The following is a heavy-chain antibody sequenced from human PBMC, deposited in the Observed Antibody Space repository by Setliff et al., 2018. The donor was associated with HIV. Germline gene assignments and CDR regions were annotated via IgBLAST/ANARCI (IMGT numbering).Heavy chain of an antibody. CDR2: IYYSGST. V-gene: IGHV4-31*03. Sequence: SETLSLTCTVPGGSISSGGYYWSWIRQHPGKGLEWIGYIYYSGSTYYNPSLKSRVTISVDTSKNQFSLKLSSVTAADTAVYYCARGRGPTYYYDSSGSRGAFDIWGQGTMVTVTS. CDR3: ARGRGPTYYYDSSGSRGAFDI. J-gene: IGHJ3*02. CDR1: GGSISSGGYY. D-gene: IGHD3-22*01.